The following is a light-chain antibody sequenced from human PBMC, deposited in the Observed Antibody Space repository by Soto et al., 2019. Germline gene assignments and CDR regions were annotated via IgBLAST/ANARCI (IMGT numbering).Light chain of an antibody. CDR1: QSIHTS. J-gene: IGKJ5*01. CDR3: QQRNVWHTIT. Sequence: VLTQSPATLSLSPGERATLSCRASQSIHTSLAWYQQKPGQPPRLVVYASTLRANGVPDRFGGSRSGTEFTLTINNLETEDFAVYYCQQRNVWHTITFGHGTRLEIK. CDR2: AST. V-gene: IGKV3D-11*02.